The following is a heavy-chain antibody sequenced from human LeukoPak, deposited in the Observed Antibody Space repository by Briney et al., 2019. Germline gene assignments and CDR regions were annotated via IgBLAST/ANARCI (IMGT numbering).Heavy chain of an antibody. D-gene: IGHD4-17*01. Sequence: PSETLSLTCTVSGGSISSSGYYWGWIRQPPGKGLEWIGTIYYSGSTYYSPSLKSRVTISVDTSKNQFSLKVNSVTAADTGVYYCASKSTDHGELRFDYWGQGTLVTVSS. J-gene: IGHJ4*02. CDR1: GGSISSSGYY. V-gene: IGHV4-39*07. CDR2: IYYSGST. CDR3: ASKSTDHGELRFDY.